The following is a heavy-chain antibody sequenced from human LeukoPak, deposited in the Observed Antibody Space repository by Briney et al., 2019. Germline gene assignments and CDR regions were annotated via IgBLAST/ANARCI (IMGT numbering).Heavy chain of an antibody. J-gene: IGHJ6*02. D-gene: IGHD4-23*01. CDR3: ARALPDYGGESRYYYGLDV. Sequence: GGSLRLSCAASGFTFSSYDMHWVRQPTGKGLEWVSAIGTAGDTYYPGSVKGRYTISRENAKNPLHLQMNSLRAEDTAVYYCARALPDYGGESRYYYGLDVWGQGTTVTVSS. CDR1: GFTFSSYD. V-gene: IGHV3-13*01. CDR2: IGTAGDT.